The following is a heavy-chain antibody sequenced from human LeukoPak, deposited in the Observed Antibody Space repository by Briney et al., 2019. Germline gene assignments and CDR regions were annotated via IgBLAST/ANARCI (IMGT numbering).Heavy chain of an antibody. V-gene: IGHV1-18*01. CDR2: ISTDDHKP. J-gene: IGHJ4*02. Sequence: TSVKVSCKASGYTWSNYGTSWVRQAPGQGLEWLGYISTDDHKPNYAENFQGRVTMTTDTSTSTVYMELRSLRSDDTAVYYRAREHGDAPDTWVHWGQGTLVTVSS. D-gene: IGHD2-21*02. CDR1: GYTWSNYG. CDR3: AREHGDAPDTWVH.